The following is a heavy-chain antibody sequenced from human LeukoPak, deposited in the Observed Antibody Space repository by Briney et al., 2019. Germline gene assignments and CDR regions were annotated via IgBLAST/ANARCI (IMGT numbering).Heavy chain of an antibody. CDR1: GFTFSSYS. CDR3: ARGTSWELLTFDY. J-gene: IGHJ4*02. CDR2: ISSSSSYI. V-gene: IGHV3-21*01. D-gene: IGHD1-26*01. Sequence: GGSLRLSCAASGFTFSSYSMNCVRQAPGKGLEWVSSISSSSSYIYYADSVKRRFTISRDNAKNSLYLQMNSLRADDTAVYYCARGTSWELLTFDYWGQGTLVTVSS.